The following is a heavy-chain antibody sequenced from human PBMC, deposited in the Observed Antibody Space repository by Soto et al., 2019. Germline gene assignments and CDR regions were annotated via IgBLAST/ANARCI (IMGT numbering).Heavy chain of an antibody. V-gene: IGHV4-39*02. CDR3: AREYKSSPTD. D-gene: IGHD6-13*01. CDR2: ISFSGIT. CDR1: GGSISSSSYY. Sequence: SETLSLTCSVSGGSISSSSYYWNWIRQPPGKGLEWIGSISFSGITYYNPSLTSRVTVSVDTSKTQFSLRLTSVTAADTAIYSCAREYKSSPTDWGQGTLVTVSS. J-gene: IGHJ4*02.